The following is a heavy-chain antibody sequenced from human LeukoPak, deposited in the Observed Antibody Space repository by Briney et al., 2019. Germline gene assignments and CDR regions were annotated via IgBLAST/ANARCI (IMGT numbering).Heavy chain of an antibody. J-gene: IGHJ4*02. CDR2: IHTSGST. CDR3: ERGTLIVVAERGPYYFDS. V-gene: IGHV4-61*02. Sequence: ASETLSLTCTVSGGSISSGSYYWSWIRQPAGKGLEWIGRIHTSGSTNYNSSLKSRVTISVDTSKNQFSLKLNSVTAADTAVYSCERGTLIVVAERGPYYFDSWGQGTLVTVSS. D-gene: IGHD3-22*01. CDR1: GGSISSGSYY.